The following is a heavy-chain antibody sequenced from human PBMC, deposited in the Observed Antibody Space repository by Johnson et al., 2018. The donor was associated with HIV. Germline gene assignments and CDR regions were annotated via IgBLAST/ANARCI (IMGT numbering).Heavy chain of an antibody. V-gene: IGHV3-9*01. Sequence: VQLVESGGRVVRRGGSLRLSCAASGFTFDDYAMHWVRQAPGKGLEWVSGISWNSGSIGYVDSVKGRFTISRDNAKNSLYLQMISLRAEDTAVYYCAKWSIVGATFSDAFDIWGQGTMVTVSS. D-gene: IGHD1-26*01. CDR2: ISWNSGSI. J-gene: IGHJ3*02. CDR3: AKWSIVGATFSDAFDI. CDR1: GFTFDDYA.